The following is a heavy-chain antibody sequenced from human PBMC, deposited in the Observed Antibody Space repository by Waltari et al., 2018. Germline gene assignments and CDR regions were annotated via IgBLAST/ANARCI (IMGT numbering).Heavy chain of an antibody. D-gene: IGHD3-3*01. Sequence: EVQLVESGGGLVQPGGSLRLSCAASGFTFSSYWMRWFRQAPGQGREWVANIKQDGSEKYYVDSVKGRFTISRDNAKNSLYLQMNSLRAEDTAVYYCARPPIFGVVTHYYYYGMDVWGQGTTVTVSS. J-gene: IGHJ6*02. CDR2: IKQDGSEK. CDR3: ARPPIFGVVTHYYYYGMDV. CDR1: GFTFSSYW. V-gene: IGHV3-7*01.